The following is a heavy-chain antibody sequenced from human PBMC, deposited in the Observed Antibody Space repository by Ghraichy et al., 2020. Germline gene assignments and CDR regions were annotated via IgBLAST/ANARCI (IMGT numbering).Heavy chain of an antibody. CDR3: ARLPFLAVAGTGAFDI. V-gene: IGHV4-34*01. Sequence: SQTLSLTCAVYGGSFSGYYWSWIRQPPGKGLEWIGEINHSGSTNYNPSLKSRVTISVDTSKNQFSLKLSSVTAADTAVYYCARLPFLAVAGTGAFDIWGQGTMVTVSS. D-gene: IGHD6-19*01. J-gene: IGHJ3*02. CDR1: GGSFSGYY. CDR2: INHSGST.